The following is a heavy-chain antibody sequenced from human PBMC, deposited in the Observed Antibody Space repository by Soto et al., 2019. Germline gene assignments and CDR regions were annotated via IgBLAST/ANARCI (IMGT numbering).Heavy chain of an antibody. CDR1: GFTFSSSA. D-gene: IGHD3-22*01. J-gene: IGHJ4*02. V-gene: IGHV1-58*02. CDR2: IVVGRGNT. Sequence: QMQLVQSGPEVKKPGTSVKVSCKASGFTFSSSAMQWVRQARGQRLEWIGWIVVGRGNTNYAQKFQERVTITRDMSTSTAYMEVSSLRSEDTVVYYCAAGFYDSGGYSLDYWGQGSLVTVSS. CDR3: AAGFYDSGGYSLDY.